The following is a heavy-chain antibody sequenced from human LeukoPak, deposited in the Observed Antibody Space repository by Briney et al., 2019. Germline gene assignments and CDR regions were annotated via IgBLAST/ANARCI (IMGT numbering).Heavy chain of an antibody. CDR1: GFTLSSYA. CDR3: AKGGLVHRFDP. V-gene: IGHV3-23*01. J-gene: IGHJ5*02. CDR2: ISVSGNT. Sequence: GGSLRLSCAASGFTLSSYAMSWVRQGPGKGLEWVSAISVSGNTYHADSVKGRFTISRDSSKNTLYLQMNSLRADDTAVYYCAKGGLVHRFDPWGQGTLVTVSS.